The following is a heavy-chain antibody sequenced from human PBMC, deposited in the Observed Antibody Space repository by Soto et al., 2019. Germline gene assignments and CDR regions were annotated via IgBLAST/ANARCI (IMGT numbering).Heavy chain of an antibody. Sequence: GGSLRLSCATSGIIFRNYAMGWVRQAPGKGLEWVSAISGSGDSTYYADSVKGRFTISRDNSKNTLYLQMNSLRVEDTAIFYCAKKAEKHFDWMFYADCWGKGTLVNVSS. V-gene: IGHV3-23*01. J-gene: IGHJ1*01. CDR2: ISGSGDST. D-gene: IGHD3-9*01. CDR1: GIIFRNYA. CDR3: AKKAEKHFDWMFYADC.